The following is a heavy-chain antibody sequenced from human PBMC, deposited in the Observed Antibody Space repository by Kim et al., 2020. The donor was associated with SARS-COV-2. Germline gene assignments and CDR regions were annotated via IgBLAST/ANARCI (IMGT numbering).Heavy chain of an antibody. Sequence: GGSLRLSCAASGFTFSSYGMHWVRQAPGKGLEWVAVIWYDGSNKYYADSVKGRFTISRDNSKNTLYLQMNSLRAEDTAVYYCARSGGRLVMSYFDYWGQGTLVTVSS. J-gene: IGHJ4*02. CDR3: ARSGGRLVMSYFDY. V-gene: IGHV3-33*01. CDR1: GFTFSSYG. CDR2: IWYDGSNK. D-gene: IGHD3-9*01.